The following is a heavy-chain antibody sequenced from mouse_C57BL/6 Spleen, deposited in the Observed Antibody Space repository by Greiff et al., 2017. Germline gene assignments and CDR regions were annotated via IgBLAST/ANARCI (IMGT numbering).Heavy chain of an antibody. V-gene: IGHV1-82*01. CDR3: ARSGGNWYFDV. CDR2: IYPGDGDS. J-gene: IGHJ1*03. Sequence: QVQLKESGPELVQPGASVKISCMASGYAFSSSWMNWVKQWPGKGLEWIGRIYPGDGDSNSNGTFKGKATLTEDKSSSAAYMQLSSLTSEDSAVYFCARSGGNWYFDVWGTGTTVTVSS. D-gene: IGHD3-1*01. CDR1: GYAFSSSW.